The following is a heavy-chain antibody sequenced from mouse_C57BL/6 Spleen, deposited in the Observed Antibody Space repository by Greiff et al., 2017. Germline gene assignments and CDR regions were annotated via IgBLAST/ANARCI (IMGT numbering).Heavy chain of an antibody. D-gene: IGHD3-2*02. V-gene: IGHV1-69*01. J-gene: IGHJ3*01. CDR2: IDPSDSYT. CDR1: GYTFTSYW. CDR3: ARREDSSGYFAY. Sequence: QVQLKQPGAELVMPGASVKLSCKASGYTFTSYWMHWVKQRPGQGLEWIGEIDPSDSYTNYNQKFKGKSTLTVDKSSSTAYMQLSSLTSEDSAVYYCARREDSSGYFAYWGQGTLVTVSA.